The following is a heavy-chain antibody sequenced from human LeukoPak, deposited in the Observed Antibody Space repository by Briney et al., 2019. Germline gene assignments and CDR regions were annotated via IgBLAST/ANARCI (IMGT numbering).Heavy chain of an antibody. CDR2: IYYSGST. CDR3: ASIAAAGTNFQH. V-gene: IGHV4-59*01. Sequence: SETLSLTCAVYGGSFSGYYWSWIRQPPGKGLEWIGYIYYSGSTNYNPSLKSRVTISVDTSKNQFSLKLSSVTAADTAVYYCASIAAAGTNFQHWGQGTLVTVSS. CDR1: GGSFSGYY. J-gene: IGHJ1*01. D-gene: IGHD6-13*01.